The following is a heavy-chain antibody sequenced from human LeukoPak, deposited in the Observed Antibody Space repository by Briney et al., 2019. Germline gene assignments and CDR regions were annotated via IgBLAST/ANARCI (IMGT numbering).Heavy chain of an antibody. J-gene: IGHJ4*02. Sequence: GASVKVSCKASGGTFSSYAISWVRQAPGQGLEWMGGIIPIFGTSNYAQKFQGRVTITADESTSTAYMELSSLRSDDTAVYYCARGAMIVPKFDYWGQGTLVTVSS. CDR1: GGTFSSYA. V-gene: IGHV1-69*13. CDR2: IIPIFGTS. D-gene: IGHD3-22*01. CDR3: ARGAMIVPKFDY.